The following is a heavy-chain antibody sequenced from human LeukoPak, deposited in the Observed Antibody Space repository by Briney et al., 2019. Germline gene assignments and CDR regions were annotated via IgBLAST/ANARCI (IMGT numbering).Heavy chain of an antibody. CDR2: IYYSGST. D-gene: IGHD1-26*01. CDR3: VRVGVTNPYYYYYMDV. V-gene: IGHV4-59*06. J-gene: IGHJ6*03. CDR1: GGSISSYY. Sequence: SETLSLTCTVSGGSISSYYWSWIRQPPGKGLEWIGYIYYSGSTYYNPSLKSRVTISVDTSKNQFSLKLSSVTAADTAVYYCVRVGVTNPYYYYYMDVWGKGTTVTVSS.